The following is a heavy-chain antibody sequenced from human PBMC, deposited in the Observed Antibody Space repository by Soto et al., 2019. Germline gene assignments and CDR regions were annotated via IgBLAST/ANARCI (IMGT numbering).Heavy chain of an antibody. J-gene: IGHJ6*02. Sequence: ASVKVSCKASGYTFTSYGISWVRQAPGQGLEWMGWISAYNGNTNYAQKLQGRVTMTTDTSTSTAYMELRSLRSDDTAVHYCARELAVAGPSGYYYGMDVWGQGTTVTVSS. V-gene: IGHV1-18*04. CDR1: GYTFTSYG. CDR3: ARELAVAGPSGYYYGMDV. D-gene: IGHD6-19*01. CDR2: ISAYNGNT.